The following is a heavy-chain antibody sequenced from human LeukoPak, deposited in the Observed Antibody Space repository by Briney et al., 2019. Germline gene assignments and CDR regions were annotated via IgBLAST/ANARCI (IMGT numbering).Heavy chain of an antibody. CDR2: IYTSGST. D-gene: IGHD2-15*01. J-gene: IGHJ5*02. Sequence: SETLSLTCTVSGDSISSGNYYWAWIRQPAGKGLEWIGRIYTSGSTNYNPSLKSRVTISVDTSKNQFSLKLSSVTAADTAVYYCARDCSGGSCYSGVGVDPWGQGTLVTVSS. V-gene: IGHV4-61*02. CDR1: GDSISSGNYY. CDR3: ARDCSGGSCYSGVGVDP.